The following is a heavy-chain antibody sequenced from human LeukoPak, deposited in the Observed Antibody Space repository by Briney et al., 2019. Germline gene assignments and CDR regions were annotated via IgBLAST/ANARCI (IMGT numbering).Heavy chain of an antibody. Sequence: ASVKVSCKASGYTFTGYYMHWVRQAPGQGLEWMGWINPNSGGTNYAQKFQGRVTMTRDTSISTAYMELSRLRSDDTAVYYCNVAEYGSGSYNDYWGQGTLVTVSS. CDR2: INPNSGGT. J-gene: IGHJ4*02. V-gene: IGHV1-2*02. CDR1: GYTFTGYY. D-gene: IGHD3-10*01. CDR3: NVAEYGSGSYNDY.